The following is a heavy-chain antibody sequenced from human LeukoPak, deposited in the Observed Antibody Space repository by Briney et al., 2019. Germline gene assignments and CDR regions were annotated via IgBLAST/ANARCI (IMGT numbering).Heavy chain of an antibody. V-gene: IGHV3-66*01. D-gene: IGHD6-13*01. CDR3: ARGKFSSSWYFDY. Sequence: PGGSLRLSCAASGFTVSSNYMSWVRQAPGKGLEWVSVIYSGGSTYYADSVKGRFTISRDNSKNTLYLQMNSLRAEDTAVYFCARGKFSSSWYFDYWGQGTLVTVSS. J-gene: IGHJ4*02. CDR2: IYSGGST. CDR1: GFTVSSNY.